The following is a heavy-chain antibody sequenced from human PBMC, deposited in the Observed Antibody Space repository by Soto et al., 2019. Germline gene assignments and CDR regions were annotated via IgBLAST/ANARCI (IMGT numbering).Heavy chain of an antibody. Sequence: PGGSLRLSCAASGFTFSNFAMHWVRQAPGTGLEWVAVISNDLGDKYSADSVKGRFTISRDNSQNTLYLQQNGLRGEDTAVYYGAKDSGRSSADYYFDYWGRGTMVTVSS. CDR1: GFTFSNFA. CDR2: ISNDLGDK. V-gene: IGHV3-30*18. J-gene: IGHJ4*02. CDR3: AKDSGRSSADYYFDY. D-gene: IGHD3-10*01.